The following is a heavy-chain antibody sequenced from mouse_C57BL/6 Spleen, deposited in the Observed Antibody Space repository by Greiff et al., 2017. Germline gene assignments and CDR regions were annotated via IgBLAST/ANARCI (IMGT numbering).Heavy chain of an antibody. V-gene: IGHV1-54*01. CDR2: INPGSGGT. J-gene: IGHJ2*01. Sequence: QVQLQQSGAELVRPGTSVKVSCKASGYAFTNYLIEWVKQRPGQGLEWIGVINPGSGGTNYNEKFKSKATLTVDTSSSTAYMQLSSLTSEDSAVYYCARSCVVAFDYWGQGTTLTVSS. CDR3: ARSCVVAFDY. CDR1: GYAFTNYL. D-gene: IGHD1-1*01.